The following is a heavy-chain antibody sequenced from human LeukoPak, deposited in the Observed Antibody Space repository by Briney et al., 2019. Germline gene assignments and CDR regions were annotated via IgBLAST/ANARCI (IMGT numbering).Heavy chain of an antibody. CDR2: IIPIFGIA. CDR1: GGTFSSYA. Sequence: SVKVSCKASGGTFSSYAISWERQAPGQGLEWMGRIIPIFGIANYAQKFQGRVTITADKSTSTAYMELCSLRSEDTAVYYCARSATYCSGGSCYWFDPWGQGTLVTVFS. J-gene: IGHJ5*02. V-gene: IGHV1-69*04. CDR3: ARSATYCSGGSCYWFDP. D-gene: IGHD2-15*01.